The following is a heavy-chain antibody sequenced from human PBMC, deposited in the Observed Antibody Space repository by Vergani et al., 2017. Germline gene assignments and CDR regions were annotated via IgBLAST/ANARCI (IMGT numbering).Heavy chain of an antibody. D-gene: IGHD1-26*01. Sequence: EVQLLESGGSLKQPGGSVRLSCAASGFTFSTYAMHWVRQAPGKGLEWVSALTGGGGSTDYADSFKGRFIISRDNYRDTLYLQMNSLRPEDTAAYYCEKDAGCYENFFDAWGQGTMVTVAS. V-gene: IGHV3-23*01. CDR1: GFTFSTYA. CDR2: LTGGGGST. J-gene: IGHJ4*02. CDR3: EKDAGCYENFFDA.